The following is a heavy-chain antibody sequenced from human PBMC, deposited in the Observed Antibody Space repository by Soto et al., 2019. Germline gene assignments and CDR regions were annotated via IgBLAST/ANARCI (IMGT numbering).Heavy chain of an antibody. CDR3: ARRGYCSSTSCYHGASGWFDP. D-gene: IGHD2-2*01. V-gene: IGHV4-34*01. Sequence: SETLSLTCAVYGGSFSGYYWSWIRQPPGKGLEWIGEINHGGSTNYNPSLKSRVTISVDTSKNQFSLKLSSVTAADTAVYYCARRGYCSSTSCYHGASGWFDPWGQGTLVTVSS. CDR2: INHGGST. CDR1: GGSFSGYY. J-gene: IGHJ5*02.